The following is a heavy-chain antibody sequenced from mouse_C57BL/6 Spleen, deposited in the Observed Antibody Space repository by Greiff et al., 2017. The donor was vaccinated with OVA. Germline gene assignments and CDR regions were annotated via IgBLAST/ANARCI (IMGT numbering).Heavy chain of an antibody. V-gene: IGHV4-1*01. CDR2: INPDSSTI. J-gene: IGHJ3*01. D-gene: IGHD2-2*01. Sequence: EASGVDFSRNFILMSRRAPGKGLEWIGEINPDSSTINYAPSLKDKFIISRDNAKNTLYLQMSKVRSEDTALYYCASGTVMVTPFAYWGQGTLVTVSA. CDR1: GVDFSRNF. CDR3: ASGTVMVTPFAY.